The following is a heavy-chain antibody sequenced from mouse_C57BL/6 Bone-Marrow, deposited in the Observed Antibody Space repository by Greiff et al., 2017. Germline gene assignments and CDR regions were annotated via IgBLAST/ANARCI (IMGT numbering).Heavy chain of an antibody. V-gene: IGHV1-50*01. CDR3: ARDTSSYGSRYYYAMDY. J-gene: IGHJ4*01. D-gene: IGHD1-1*01. CDR1: GYTFTSYW. Sequence: QVQLQQPGAELVKPGASVKLSCKASGYTFTSYWMQWVKQRPGQGLEWIGEIDPSDSYTNYNQKFKGKATLTVDTSSSTAYMQLSSLTSEDSAVYYCARDTSSYGSRYYYAMDYWGQGTSVTVSS. CDR2: IDPSDSYT.